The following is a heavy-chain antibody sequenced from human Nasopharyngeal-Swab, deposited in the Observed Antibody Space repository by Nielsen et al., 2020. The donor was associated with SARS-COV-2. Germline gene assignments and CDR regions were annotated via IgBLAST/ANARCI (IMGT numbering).Heavy chain of an antibody. CDR1: GGTFSNYG. V-gene: IGHV1-69*10. CDR2: IIPVLGRV. Sequence: SVKVSCKASGGTFSNYGINWVRQATGQGLEWMGGIIPVLGRVNYAQRFQGRVTITADKSTSTVYMEFTSLKSEDTAVYYCAGGRRPHTSPPDGFDMWGQGTMVTVSS. CDR3: AGGRRPHTSPPDGFDM. J-gene: IGHJ3*02.